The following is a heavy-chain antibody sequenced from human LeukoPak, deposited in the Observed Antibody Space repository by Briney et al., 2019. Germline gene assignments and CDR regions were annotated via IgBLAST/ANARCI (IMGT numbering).Heavy chain of an antibody. CDR1: GFTFDDYA. J-gene: IGHJ4*02. CDR2: ISWNSGSI. V-gene: IGHV3-9*01. D-gene: IGHD3-16*02. Sequence: PGRSLRLSCAASGFTFDDYAMHWVRQAPGKGLERVSGISWNSGSIGYADSVKGRFTISRDNSKNTLYLQMNSLRAEDTAVYYCAKGPLYIQEFIVGYYFDYWGQGTLVTVSS. CDR3: AKGPLYIQEFIVGYYFDY.